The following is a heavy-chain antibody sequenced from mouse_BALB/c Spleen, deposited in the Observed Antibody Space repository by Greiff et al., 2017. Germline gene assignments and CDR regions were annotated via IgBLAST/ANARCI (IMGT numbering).Heavy chain of an antibody. Sequence: DVKLVESGGGLVKPGGSLKLSCAASGFAFSSYDMSWVRQTPEKRLEWVAYISSGGGSTYYPDTVNGRFTISRDNAKNTLYLQMSSLKSEDTAMYYCARPFYYYGSSGFAYWGQGTLVTVSA. CDR3: ARPFYYYGSSGFAY. CDR2: ISSGGGST. D-gene: IGHD1-1*01. CDR1: GFAFSSYD. V-gene: IGHV5-12-1*01. J-gene: IGHJ3*01.